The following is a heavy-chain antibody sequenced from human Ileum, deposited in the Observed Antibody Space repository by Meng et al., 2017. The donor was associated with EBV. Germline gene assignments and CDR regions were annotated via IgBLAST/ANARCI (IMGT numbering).Heavy chain of an antibody. CDR3: LRGSGGSV. V-gene: IGHV4-4*02. D-gene: IGHD3-10*01. J-gene: IGHJ1*01. Sequence: VRWRGSGPALVKPSEPLSLTCAVSGDSITNHNWWAWVRQPPGKGLEWIGEIPHRGSSAYNPSLKSRVSMSIDKSKNQFSLKLTSVTAADTAVYHCLRGSGGSVWGQGTLVTVSS. CDR2: IPHRGSS. CDR1: GDSITNHNW.